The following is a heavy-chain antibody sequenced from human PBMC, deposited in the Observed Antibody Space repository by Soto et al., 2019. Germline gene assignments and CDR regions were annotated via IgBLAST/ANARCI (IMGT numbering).Heavy chain of an antibody. CDR3: TTWGSSYVFDC. V-gene: IGHV3-23*01. Sequence: GGSLRLSCAASGLTFSNYAMTWVRQAPGKGLEWVSAISGSGGSTFYADSVKGRFTISRDNSKNTLYLQMNSLSAGDTAIYYCTTWGSSYVFDCWGQGTLVTVPQ. CDR2: ISGSGGST. D-gene: IGHD1-26*01. J-gene: IGHJ4*02. CDR1: GLTFSNYA.